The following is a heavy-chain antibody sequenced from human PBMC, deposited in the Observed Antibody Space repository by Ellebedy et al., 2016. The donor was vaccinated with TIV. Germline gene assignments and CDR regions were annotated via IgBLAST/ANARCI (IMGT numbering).Heavy chain of an antibody. CDR3: ANTWIQLWKHGYFDS. V-gene: IGHV3-48*02. D-gene: IGHD5-18*01. CDR2: ISSSSGTK. CDR1: GFTFSSYS. Sequence: GESLKLSCAASGFTFSSYSMNWVRQAPGKGLEWVSYISSSSGTKYYADSVKGRFTISRDNAKSSLYLQMDSLRDKDTAVYYCANTWIQLWKHGYFDSWGQGTVVTVSS. J-gene: IGHJ4*02.